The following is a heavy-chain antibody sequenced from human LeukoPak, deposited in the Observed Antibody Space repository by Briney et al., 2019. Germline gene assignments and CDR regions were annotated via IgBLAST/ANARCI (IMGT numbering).Heavy chain of an antibody. Sequence: ASVKVSCKASAYTFTGYYMHWVRQAPGQGLEWMGWINPNSGGTNYAQKFQGRVTMTRDTSISTAYMELSRLRSDDTAVYYCAREAGIAAAGGGWFDPWGQGTLVTVSS. CDR3: AREAGIAAAGGGWFDP. CDR1: AYTFTGYY. V-gene: IGHV1-2*02. CDR2: INPNSGGT. J-gene: IGHJ5*02. D-gene: IGHD6-13*01.